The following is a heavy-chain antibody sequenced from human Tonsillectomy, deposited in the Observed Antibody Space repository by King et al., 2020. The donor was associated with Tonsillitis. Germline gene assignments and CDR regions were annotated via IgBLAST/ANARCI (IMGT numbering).Heavy chain of an antibody. D-gene: IGHD3-22*01. J-gene: IGHJ6*02. V-gene: IGHV3-23*04. CDR2: ISGSGGST. CDR1: GFTFSSYA. CDR3: AKDQGRDDSSGYYYMGGGMDV. Sequence: VQLVESGGGLVQPGGSLRLSCAASGFTFSSYAMSWVRQAPGKGLEWVSAISGSGGSTYYADSVKGRFTISRDNSKNTLYLQMNSLRDEDTAVYYCAKDQGRDDSSGYYYMGGGMDVWGQGTTVTVSS.